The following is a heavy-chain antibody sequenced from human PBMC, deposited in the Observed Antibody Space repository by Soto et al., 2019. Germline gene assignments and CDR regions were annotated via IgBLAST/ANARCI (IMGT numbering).Heavy chain of an antibody. Sequence: GGSLRLSCAASGFTFSDYWMSWVRQAPGKGLEWVANIKQDGSEKDYVDSVKGQFTISRDNAKNSLYLQINSLRAEDTAVYYCARDNSLIVVACPLVDYWGRGILVTVSS. J-gene: IGHJ4*02. CDR1: GFTFSDYW. V-gene: IGHV3-7*05. CDR2: IKQDGSEK. D-gene: IGHD3-22*01. CDR3: ARDNSLIVVACPLVDY.